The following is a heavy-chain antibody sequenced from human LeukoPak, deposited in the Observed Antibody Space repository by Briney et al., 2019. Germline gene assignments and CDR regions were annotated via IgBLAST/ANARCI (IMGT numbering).Heavy chain of an antibody. CDR2: IYYSGSS. J-gene: IGHJ5*02. Sequence: PSETLSLTCAVSGGSISSSNWWSWIRQPAGKGLEWIGRIYYSGSSNYNPSLKSRDTISVDTSKNQFSLKVSSVTAADTAVYYCARNARYNWFDPWGQGTLVTVSS. CDR1: GGSISSSNW. V-gene: IGHV4-61*10. CDR3: ARNARYNWFDP.